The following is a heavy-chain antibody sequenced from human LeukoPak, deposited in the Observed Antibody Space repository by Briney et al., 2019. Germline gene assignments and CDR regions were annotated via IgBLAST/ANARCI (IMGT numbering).Heavy chain of an antibody. J-gene: IGHJ4*02. Sequence: GRSLRLSCAASGFTFSSYAMHWVRQAPGKGLEWVAVISYDGSNKYYADSVKGRFTISRDNSKNTLYLQMNSLRAEDTAVYYCAGGGQLLPFDYWGQGTLVTASS. CDR3: AGGGQLLPFDY. D-gene: IGHD2-2*01. V-gene: IGHV3-30-3*01. CDR1: GFTFSSYA. CDR2: ISYDGSNK.